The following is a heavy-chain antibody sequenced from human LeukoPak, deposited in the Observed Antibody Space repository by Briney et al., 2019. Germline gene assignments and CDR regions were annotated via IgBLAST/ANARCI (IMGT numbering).Heavy chain of an antibody. CDR2: IKSDGIST. J-gene: IGHJ6*02. CDR1: GFTLTTYW. D-gene: IGHD3-9*01. Sequence: TGGSLRLSCAASGFTLTTYWMHWVRQAPGKGLVWVSRIKSDGISTSYADSVKGRFTISRDNAKNTLYLQMNSLRAEDTAVYYCARDVAPLDWLGVWGQGTTVTVSS. V-gene: IGHV3-74*01. CDR3: ARDVAPLDWLGV.